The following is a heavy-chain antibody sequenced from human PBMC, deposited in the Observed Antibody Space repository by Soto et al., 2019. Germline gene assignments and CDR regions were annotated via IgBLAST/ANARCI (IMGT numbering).Heavy chain of an antibody. V-gene: IGHV1-3*05. CDR3: ARAIGMVALDY. J-gene: IGHJ4*02. CDR2: INAGDGYT. Sequence: QVQFVQSGAEEREPGASVKVTCKTSGYTFTSHHIHWVRQAPGQWLEWMGLINAGDGYTQYSXTFQDRVTFNRDTSXGTAYMEFSXLTYXDTAVYYCARAIGMVALDYWGQGTLVTVSS. CDR1: GYTFTSHH. D-gene: IGHD3-10*01.